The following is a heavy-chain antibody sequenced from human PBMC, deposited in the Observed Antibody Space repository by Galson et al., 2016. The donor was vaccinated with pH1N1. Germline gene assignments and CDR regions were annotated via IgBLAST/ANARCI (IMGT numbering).Heavy chain of an antibody. Sequence: SVKVSCKASGGTFTNYAINWVRQAPGQGLEWMGGLIPTLGTPDYAQTLQGRVTITADENTNTAYMEMSSLRAEDTAAYYCARGFSGYDRLEYYQNGMDVWGQGTTVTVSS. J-gene: IGHJ6*02. D-gene: IGHD5-12*01. CDR3: ARGFSGYDRLEYYQNGMDV. V-gene: IGHV1-69*13. CDR1: GGTFTNYA. CDR2: LIPTLGTP.